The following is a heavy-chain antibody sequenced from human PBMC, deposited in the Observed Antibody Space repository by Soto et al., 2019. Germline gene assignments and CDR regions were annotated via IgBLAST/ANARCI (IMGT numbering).Heavy chain of an antibody. CDR1: GFTFSNYA. CDR2: ISGSGGST. Sequence: PGGSLRLSCAASGFTFSNYAMSWVRQAPGKGLEWVSVISGSGGSTYYADSVKGRFTISRDNSKNTLHLQMNSLRVEDTAVYYCAKDESSGYYYYDYWGQGTLVTV. D-gene: IGHD3-22*01. V-gene: IGHV3-23*01. CDR3: AKDESSGYYYYDY. J-gene: IGHJ4*02.